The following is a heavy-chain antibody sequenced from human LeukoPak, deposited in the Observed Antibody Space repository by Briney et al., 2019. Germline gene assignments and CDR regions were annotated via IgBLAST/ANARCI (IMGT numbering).Heavy chain of an antibody. Sequence: GGSLRLSCAASGFTFSSYGMHWVRQAPGKGLEWVAVIWYYGSNKYYADSVKGRFTISRDNSKNTLYLQMNSLRAEDTAVYYCARDNYDFWSGYYTGSGHFDYWGQGTLVTVSS. V-gene: IGHV3-33*01. CDR2: IWYYGSNK. D-gene: IGHD3-3*01. CDR3: ARDNYDFWSGYYTGSGHFDY. CDR1: GFTFSSYG. J-gene: IGHJ4*02.